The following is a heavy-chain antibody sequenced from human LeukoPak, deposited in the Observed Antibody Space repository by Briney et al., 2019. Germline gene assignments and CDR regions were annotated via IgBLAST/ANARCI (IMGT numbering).Heavy chain of an antibody. Sequence: GGSLRLSCAASGFTFSRHWMTWVRQAPGKGLEWVANIKEDGSEQYYVDSIKGRFTISRDNAKNSLYLQMSSLRAEDTAIYYCVRETVPVITDFDYWGQGTLVTVSS. CDR1: GFTFSRHW. V-gene: IGHV3-7*01. J-gene: IGHJ4*02. CDR3: VRETVPVITDFDY. CDR2: IKEDGSEQ. D-gene: IGHD3-16*02.